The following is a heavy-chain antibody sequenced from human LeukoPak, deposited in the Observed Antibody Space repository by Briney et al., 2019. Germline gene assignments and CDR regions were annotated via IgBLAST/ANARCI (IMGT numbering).Heavy chain of an antibody. Sequence: MSGGSLRLSCAASGFTFSSYSMNWVRQAPGKGLEWVSSISSSSSYIYYADSVKGRFTISRDNAKNSLYLQMNSLRAEDTAVYYCARQPAYSSSSVDYWGQGTLVTVSS. J-gene: IGHJ4*02. CDR3: ARQPAYSSSSVDY. CDR2: ISSSSSYI. D-gene: IGHD6-6*01. CDR1: GFTFSSYS. V-gene: IGHV3-21*01.